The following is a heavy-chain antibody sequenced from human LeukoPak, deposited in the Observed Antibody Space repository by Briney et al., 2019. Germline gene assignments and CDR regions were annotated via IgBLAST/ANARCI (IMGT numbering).Heavy chain of an antibody. CDR2: ISSSGSTI. Sequence: GGSLRLSCTASGFTFSDYYMSWIRQAPGKGLEWVSYISSSGSTIYYADSVKGRFTISRDNAKNSLYLQMNSLRAEDTAVYYCARWHCSSTSCYYFDYWGQGTLVTVSS. CDR1: GFTFSDYY. V-gene: IGHV3-11*01. CDR3: ARWHCSSTSCYYFDY. J-gene: IGHJ4*02. D-gene: IGHD2-2*01.